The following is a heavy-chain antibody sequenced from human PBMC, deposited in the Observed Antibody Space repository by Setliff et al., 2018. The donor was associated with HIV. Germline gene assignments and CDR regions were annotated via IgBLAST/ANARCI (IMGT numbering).Heavy chain of an antibody. CDR1: GFSRRKPGMR. J-gene: IGHJ4*02. V-gene: IGHV2-70*04. CDR2: IDWDEDK. D-gene: IGHD6-25*01. Sequence: SGPTLVTPTPPPTLTCTFSGFSRRKPGMRVSWVRQPPGKALEWLSPIDWDEDKSDSTSLKTRLTIPKDTSKNQVVLTMTNMDPVDTATSYCARIGAAQAAYLLPDYWGQGTLVTVSS. CDR3: ARIGAAQAAYLLPDY.